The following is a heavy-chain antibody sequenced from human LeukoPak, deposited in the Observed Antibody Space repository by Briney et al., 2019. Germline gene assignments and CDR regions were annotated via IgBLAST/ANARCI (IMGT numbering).Heavy chain of an antibody. Sequence: GESLKISCKGSGYSFTSHWIAWVREMPGKGLEWMGIIAPGDSDTRYSPSFQGQVIISADKSISTAFLQWSSLKASDTAMYYCVRLVVAATRYFDYWGQGTPVTVSS. CDR2: IAPGDSDT. V-gene: IGHV5-51*01. D-gene: IGHD2-15*01. J-gene: IGHJ4*02. CDR3: VRLVVAATRYFDY. CDR1: GYSFTSHW.